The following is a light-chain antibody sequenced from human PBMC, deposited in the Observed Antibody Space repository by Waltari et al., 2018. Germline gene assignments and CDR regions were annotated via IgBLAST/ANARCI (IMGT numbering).Light chain of an antibody. Sequence: DIVMTQSPDSLAVSLGERATLNCKSSPSVLYSSNNKNYLAWYQPKPGQPPQLLIYWASTRESGVPDRFSGSGSGTDFTLTISSLQAEDVAVYYCQQYYSTPPTFGQGTKVEIK. CDR3: QQYYSTPPT. CDR1: PSVLYSSNNKNY. CDR2: WAS. V-gene: IGKV4-1*01. J-gene: IGKJ1*01.